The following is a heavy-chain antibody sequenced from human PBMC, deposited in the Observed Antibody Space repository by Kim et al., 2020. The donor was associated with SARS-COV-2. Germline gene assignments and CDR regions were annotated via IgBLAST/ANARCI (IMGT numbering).Heavy chain of an antibody. CDR3: ARDPGGGWSPPFDP. J-gene: IGHJ5*02. CDR2: IYYSGST. D-gene: IGHD2-15*01. Sequence: SETLSLTCTVSGGSISSSSYYWGWIRQPPGKGLEWIGSIYYSGSTYYNPSLKSRVTISVDTSKNQFSLKLSSVTAADTAVYYCARDPGGGWSPPFDPWGQGTLVTVSS. CDR1: GGSISSSSYY. V-gene: IGHV4-39*02.